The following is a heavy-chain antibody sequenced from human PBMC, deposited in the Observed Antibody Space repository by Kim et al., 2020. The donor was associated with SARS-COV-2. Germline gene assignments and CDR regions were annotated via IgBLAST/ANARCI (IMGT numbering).Heavy chain of an antibody. V-gene: IGHV5-10-1*01. J-gene: IGHJ4*02. Sequence: GESLKISCKGSGYSFTSYWISWVRQMPGKGLEWMGRIDPSDSYTNYSPSFQGHVTISADKSISTAYLQWSSLKASDTAMYYCARHPRIAAASDYWGQGTLVTVSS. CDR1: GYSFTSYW. D-gene: IGHD6-13*01. CDR2: IDPSDSYT. CDR3: ARHPRIAAASDY.